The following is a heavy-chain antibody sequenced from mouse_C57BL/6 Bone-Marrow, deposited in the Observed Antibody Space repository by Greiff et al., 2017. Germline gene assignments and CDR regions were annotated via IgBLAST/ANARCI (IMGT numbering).Heavy chain of an antibody. CDR3: ARDPGVPGNYYAMDY. V-gene: IGHV1-55*01. CDR1: GYTFTSYW. Sequence: QVQLQQPGAELVKPGASVKMSCKASGYTFTSYWITWVKQRPGQGLEWIGDIYPGSGSTNYNEKFKSKATLTVDTSSSTAYMQLSSLTSEDSAVYYCARDPGVPGNYYAMDYWGQGTSVTVSS. D-gene: IGHD3-2*02. J-gene: IGHJ4*01. CDR2: IYPGSGST.